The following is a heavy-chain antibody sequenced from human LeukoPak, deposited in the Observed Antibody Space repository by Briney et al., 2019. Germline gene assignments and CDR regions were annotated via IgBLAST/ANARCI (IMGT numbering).Heavy chain of an antibody. V-gene: IGHV4-59*01. CDR3: ARLNNGWWVDY. Sequence: SETLSLTCSVFGGSISSYYWSWIRQPPGNGLEWIGYLYNSGSTKYNPSLKRRITISVDTSKNQFSLKLASVTAADTAVYYCARLNNGWWVDYWGQGTLVTVSS. CDR1: GGSISSYY. CDR2: LYNSGST. D-gene: IGHD6-19*01. J-gene: IGHJ4*02.